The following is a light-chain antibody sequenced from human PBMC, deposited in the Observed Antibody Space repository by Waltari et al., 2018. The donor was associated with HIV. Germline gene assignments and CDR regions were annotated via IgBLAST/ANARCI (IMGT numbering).Light chain of an antibody. J-gene: IGKJ3*01. V-gene: IGKV3-15*01. CDR1: QRISTN. Sequence: VMTQSPVTLSVSPGDRATLSCKTSQRISTNLAWYQQKPGQVPRLLIYGASTRATGIPDRFSGSTSGTDFTLTISSLQSEDSAVYYCQQYNNWPFTFGPGTRLEIK. CDR2: GAS. CDR3: QQYNNWPFT.